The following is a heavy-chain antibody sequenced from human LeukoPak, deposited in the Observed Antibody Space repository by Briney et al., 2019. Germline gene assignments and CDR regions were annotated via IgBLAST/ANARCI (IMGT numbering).Heavy chain of an antibody. J-gene: IGHJ1*01. CDR1: GFTFSSYW. CDR3: ASRGSSSWYSFQH. D-gene: IGHD6-13*01. CDR2: INSDGSST. Sequence: PGGSLRLSCAASGFTFSSYWMHWVRQAPGKGLVWVSRINSDGSSTSYADSVKGRFTISRDNAKNTLYLQMNSLRAEDTAVYYCASRGSSSWYSFQHWGQGTLVTVSS. V-gene: IGHV3-74*01.